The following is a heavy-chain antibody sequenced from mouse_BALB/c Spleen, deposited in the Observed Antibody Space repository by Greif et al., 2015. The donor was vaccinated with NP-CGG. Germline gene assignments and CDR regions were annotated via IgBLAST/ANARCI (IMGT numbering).Heavy chain of an antibody. CDR2: IRNKANGYTT. D-gene: IGHD1-1*01. CDR1: GFTFTDYY. V-gene: IGHV7-3*02. CDR3: ARAPNYGSSYGFAY. J-gene: IGHJ3*01. Sequence: EVQLQQSGGGLVQPGGSLRLSCATSGFTFTDYYMSWVRQPPGKALEWLGFIRNKANGYTTEYSASVKGRFTISRDNSQSILYLQMNTLRAEDSATYYCARAPNYGSSYGFAYWGQGTLVTVSA.